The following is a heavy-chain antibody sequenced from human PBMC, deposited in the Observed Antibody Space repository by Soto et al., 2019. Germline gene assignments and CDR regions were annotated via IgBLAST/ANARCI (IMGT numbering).Heavy chain of an antibody. J-gene: IGHJ4*02. V-gene: IGHV5-51*03. CDR2: IYPGDSET. D-gene: IGHD2-15*01. CDR3: ARVRGCSGGTCYPFDY. Sequence: EVQLVQSGAEVKKPGESLRISCKGSGDTFSSYWNAWVRQMPGKGLELMGIIYPGDSETRITPSFQGQVTISADQSINTAYLQWSSLRASDTAIYYCARVRGCSGGTCYPFDYWGQGTLVTVSS. CDR1: GDTFSSYW.